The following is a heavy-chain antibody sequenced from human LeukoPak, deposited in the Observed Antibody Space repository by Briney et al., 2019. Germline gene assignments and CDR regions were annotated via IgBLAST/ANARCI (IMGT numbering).Heavy chain of an antibody. J-gene: IGHJ3*02. V-gene: IGHV1-69*13. D-gene: IGHD4-17*01. CDR2: IIPICGTA. Sequence: SVKVSCKASGGTFSSYAISWVRQAPGQGLEWMGGIIPICGTANYAQKFQGRVTITADESTSTAYMELSSLRSEDTAVYYCARANKDYGDYGDPDAFDIWGQGTMVTVSS. CDR3: ARANKDYGDYGDPDAFDI. CDR1: GGTFSSYA.